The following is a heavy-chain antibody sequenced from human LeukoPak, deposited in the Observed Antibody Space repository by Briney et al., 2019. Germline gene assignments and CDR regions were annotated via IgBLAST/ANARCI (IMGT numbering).Heavy chain of an antibody. CDR1: GFTFSSYW. J-gene: IGHJ4*02. V-gene: IGHV3-7*01. Sequence: GGSLRLSCAASGFTFSSYWMSWVRQAPGKGLEWVANIKQEGSEKYYVDSVKGRFTISRDNAKNSLYLQMTSVRAEDTAVYYCASLLWWSGLDYWGQGTLVTVSS. CDR2: IKQEGSEK. CDR3: ASLLWWSGLDY. D-gene: IGHD2-21*01.